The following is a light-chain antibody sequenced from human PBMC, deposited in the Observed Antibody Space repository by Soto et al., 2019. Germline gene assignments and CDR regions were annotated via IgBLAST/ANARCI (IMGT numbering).Light chain of an antibody. CDR2: GAS. J-gene: IGKJ1*01. CDR1: QSVSSNY. V-gene: IGKV3-20*01. CDR3: QQYGSSYPWT. Sequence: EIVFTQSPGTLSLSPGERATLSCRASQSVSSNYLAWYQQKPGQAPRLLIYGASSRATGIPDRFSGSRSGTDFTLTIRRLXPEDFAVYYCQQYGSSYPWTFGQGTKVDIK.